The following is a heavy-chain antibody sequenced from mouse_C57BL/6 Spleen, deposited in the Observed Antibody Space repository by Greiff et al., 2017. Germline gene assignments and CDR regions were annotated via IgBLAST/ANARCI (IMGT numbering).Heavy chain of an antibody. CDR1: GYTFTDYY. D-gene: IGHD1-1*01. Sequence: EVQLQQSGPELVKPGASVKISCKASGYTFTDYYMNWVKQSHGKSLEWIGEINPNNGGTSYTKKFKGKATLTVDKSSSTAYMELRSLTSEDSAVYYCARSDYGSSYVKFAYWGQGTLVTVSA. CDR3: ARSDYGSSYVKFAY. CDR2: INPNNGGT. V-gene: IGHV1-26*01. J-gene: IGHJ3*01.